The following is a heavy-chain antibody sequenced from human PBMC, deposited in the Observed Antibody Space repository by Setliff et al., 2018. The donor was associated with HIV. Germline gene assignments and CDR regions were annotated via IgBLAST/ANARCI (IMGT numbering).Heavy chain of an antibody. CDR1: GFTFSNAW. V-gene: IGHV3-15*01. D-gene: IGHD1-26*01. J-gene: IGHJ4*02. CDR3: TTDLGSGRFSWNNN. Sequence: PGGSLRLSCAAAGFTFSNAWMTWVRQAPGEGLEWVARIRNKKNGGTTYYAAPVEGRFTISRDDSKNTLSLQMNSLKTEDTAIYYCTTDLGSGRFSWNNNWGQGTLVTVSS. CDR2: IRNKKNGGTT.